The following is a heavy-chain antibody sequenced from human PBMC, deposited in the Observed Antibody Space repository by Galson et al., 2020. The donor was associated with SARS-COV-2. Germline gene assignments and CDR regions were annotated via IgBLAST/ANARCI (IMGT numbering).Heavy chain of an antibody. CDR2: IYYSGST. CDR1: GGSISSSSYY. D-gene: IGHD3-22*01. V-gene: IGHV4-39*07. CDR3: ARVGKGSGYYSVFGPPGYFQH. Sequence: SETLSLTCTVSGGSISSSSYYWGWIRQPPGKGLEWIGSIYYSGSTYYNPSLKSRVTISVDTSKNQFSLKLSSVTAADTAVYYCARVGKGSGYYSVFGPPGYFQHWGQGTLVTVSS. J-gene: IGHJ1*01.